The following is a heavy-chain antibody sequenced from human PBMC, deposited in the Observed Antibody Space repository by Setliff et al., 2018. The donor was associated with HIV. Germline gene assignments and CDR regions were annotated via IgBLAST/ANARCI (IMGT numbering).Heavy chain of an antibody. J-gene: IGHJ4*02. CDR1: GGSISSGDYY. Sequence: SENLSLTCTVSGGSISSGDYYWSWIRQPPGKGLEWIGYIYYSGSTYYNPSLRSRVTISLDTSKNQFSLKLSSVTAADTTVYFCARVRRDGNSFDDWGQGTLVTVSS. D-gene: IGHD4-4*01. CDR2: IYYSGST. CDR3: ARVRRDGNSFDD. V-gene: IGHV4-30-4*08.